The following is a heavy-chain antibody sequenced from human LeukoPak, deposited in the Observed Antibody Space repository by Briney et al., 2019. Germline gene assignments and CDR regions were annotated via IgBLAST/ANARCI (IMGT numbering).Heavy chain of an antibody. CDR1: GFTFSSYS. D-gene: IGHD3-16*01. V-gene: IGHV3-21*01. Sequence: GGSLRPSCAASGFTFSSYSMNWVRQAPGKGLEWVSSISSSSSYIYYADSVKGRFTISRDNAKNSLYLQMNSLRAEDTAVYYCARGGDHPTYLFQYMDVWGKGTPVTVSS. CDR2: ISSSSSYI. CDR3: ARGGDHPTYLFQYMDV. J-gene: IGHJ6*03.